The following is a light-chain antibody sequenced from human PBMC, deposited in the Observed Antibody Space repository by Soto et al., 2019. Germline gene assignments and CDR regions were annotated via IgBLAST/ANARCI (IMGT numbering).Light chain of an antibody. CDR1: SSDVGVYNY. CDR2: DXX. Sequence: QSALTQPRSVSGSPGQSVTISCTGTSSDVGVYNYVSWYQQHPGXPXXXXIYDXXXRXXXXXXXXXGXXXXXXXXXXXSGXQAEDEADYYCCSYAGSSLWVFGGGTKLTVL. J-gene: IGLJ3*02. CDR3: CSYAGSSLWV. V-gene: IGLV2-11*01.